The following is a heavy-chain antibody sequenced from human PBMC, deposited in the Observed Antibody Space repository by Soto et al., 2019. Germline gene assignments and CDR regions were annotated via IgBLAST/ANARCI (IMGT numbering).Heavy chain of an antibody. CDR3: ASLSYYNSYSGFDS. J-gene: IGHJ4*02. CDR1: TYTFTSYL. Sequence: GESLKISFKGSTYTFTSYLICWVRQMPVKGLEWMGLIYPGDSDTKYSPSFQGQVTISAEKSISNAYLRWISLKASDTAMYYCASLSYYNSYSGFDSLGQGTLVTFSS. V-gene: IGHV5-51*01. D-gene: IGHD3-10*01. CDR2: IYPGDSDT.